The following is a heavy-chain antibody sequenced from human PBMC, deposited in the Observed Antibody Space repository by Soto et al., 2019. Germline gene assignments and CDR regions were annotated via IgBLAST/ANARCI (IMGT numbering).Heavy chain of an antibody. Sequence: QVHLQESGPGLVKPSETLSLTCTVSGDSVSRGSYYWTWVRQPPGKGLEFVGHIYHTGSTNYNPSPTNRRPLTVDTDTNHFSVSLRSVSAAAAAMAYCARAGFLGYTPMVVVHWGQGVLATVSS. D-gene: IGHD5-12*01. CDR3: ARAGFLGYTPMVVVH. J-gene: IGHJ5*02. V-gene: IGHV4-61*03. CDR1: GDSVSRGSYY. CDR2: IYHTGST.